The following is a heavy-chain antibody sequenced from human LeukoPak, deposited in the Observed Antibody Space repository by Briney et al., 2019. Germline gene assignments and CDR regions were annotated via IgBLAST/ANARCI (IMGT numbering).Heavy chain of an antibody. V-gene: IGHV1-18*01. CDR3: ARLLRPDSSGYYYDD. D-gene: IGHD3-22*01. CDR2: ISAYNGNT. Sequence: VXVXCXXSXYTXTSXGISWVRQAPGQGLEWMGWISAYNGNTNYTQKLQGRGTITTDTATSTAYMELRSLRSDDTAVYYCARLLRPDSSGYYYDDWGQGTLVTVSS. J-gene: IGHJ4*02. CDR1: XYTXTSXG.